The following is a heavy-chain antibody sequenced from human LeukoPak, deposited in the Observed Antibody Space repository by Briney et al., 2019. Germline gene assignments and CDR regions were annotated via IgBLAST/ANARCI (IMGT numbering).Heavy chain of an antibody. CDR2: LRFDGSNK. CDR3: ARDSEYCSSGSCSPGASDI. CDR1: GFSFSNHG. Sequence: GGSLRLSCAASGFSFSNHGMHWVRQAPGKGLEWVAFLRFDGSNKYYADSVQGRFTISRDNSKNTLYLQMNSLRVEDTAVYYCARDSEYCSSGSCSPGASDIWGQGTMVTVSS. J-gene: IGHJ3*02. D-gene: IGHD2-15*01. V-gene: IGHV3-30*02.